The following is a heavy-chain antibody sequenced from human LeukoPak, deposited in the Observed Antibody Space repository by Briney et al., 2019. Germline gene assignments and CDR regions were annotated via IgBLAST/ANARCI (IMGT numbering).Heavy chain of an antibody. Sequence: GGSLRLSCAASGFTFSNAWMNWVRQAPGKGLEWVGRIISNSDGGTTDYAAPVKGRFTISRDDSNTTLYLQMNSLKAGDTAVYYCTTDPYGDYSFDCWGQGTLVTVSS. V-gene: IGHV3-15*01. CDR2: IISNSDGGTT. CDR1: GFTFSNAW. J-gene: IGHJ4*02. CDR3: TTDPYGDYSFDC. D-gene: IGHD4-17*01.